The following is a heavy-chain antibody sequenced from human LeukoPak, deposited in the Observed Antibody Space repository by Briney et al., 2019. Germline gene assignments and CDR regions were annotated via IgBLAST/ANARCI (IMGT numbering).Heavy chain of an antibody. J-gene: IGHJ5*02. D-gene: IGHD3-10*01. Sequence: GGSLRLSCAASGFTFSSYAMSWVRQAPGKGLEWVSSISGSGGNTFYADSVKGRFTISRDNSKNTLYLQMNTLRAEDTAVYFCAKQPYQYVSGSPSWLDPWGQGTLVTVSS. CDR3: AKQPYQYVSGSPSWLDP. V-gene: IGHV3-23*01. CDR2: ISGSGGNT. CDR1: GFTFSSYA.